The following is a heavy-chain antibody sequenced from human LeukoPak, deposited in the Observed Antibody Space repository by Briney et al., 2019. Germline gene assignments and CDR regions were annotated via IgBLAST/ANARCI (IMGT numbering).Heavy chain of an antibody. CDR2: IYYSGST. V-gene: IGHV4-39*07. D-gene: IGHD3-22*01. J-gene: IGHJ3*02. Sequence: SETLSLTCTVSGGSINSNGYYWGWIRQPPGKGLEWIGNIYYSGSTYYNPSLKSRVTISVDTSKNQFSLKLSSVTAADTAVYYCARAKVVVITNDAFDIWGQGTMVTVSS. CDR1: GGSINSNGYY. CDR3: ARAKVVVITNDAFDI.